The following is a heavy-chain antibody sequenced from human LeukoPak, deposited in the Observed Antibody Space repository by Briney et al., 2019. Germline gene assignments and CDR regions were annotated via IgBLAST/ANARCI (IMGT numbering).Heavy chain of an antibody. D-gene: IGHD3-3*01. CDR3: ARNAMNYDFWSGYSGISYYYYMDV. V-gene: IGHV1-46*01. CDR2: INPSGGGK. Sequence: ASVKVSCKASGYTFTSYYMHWVRLAPGQGLEWMGIINPSGGGKRYAQKFQGRLTMSRDMSTSTVYMELSSLRSEDTAVYYCARNAMNYDFWSGYSGISYYYYMDVWGKGTTVTVSS. CDR1: GYTFTSYY. J-gene: IGHJ6*03.